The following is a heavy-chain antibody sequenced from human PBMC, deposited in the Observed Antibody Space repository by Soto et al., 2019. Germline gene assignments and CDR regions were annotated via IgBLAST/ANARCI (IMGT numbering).Heavy chain of an antibody. CDR1: GYTFTGYY. V-gene: IGHV1-2*02. Sequence: PSVKVSCKASGYTFTGYYMHWVRQAPGQGLEWMGWINPNSGGTNYAQKFQGRVTMTRDTSISTAYMELSRLRSDDTAVYYCATSTVTTEAFDYWGQGTLVTVSS. CDR3: ATSTVTTEAFDY. D-gene: IGHD4-17*01. CDR2: INPNSGGT. J-gene: IGHJ4*02.